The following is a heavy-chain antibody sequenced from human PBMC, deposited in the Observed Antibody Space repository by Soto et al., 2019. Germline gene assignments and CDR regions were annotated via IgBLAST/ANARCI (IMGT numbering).Heavy chain of an antibody. V-gene: IGHV4-59*08. J-gene: IGHJ4*02. D-gene: IGHD6-19*01. Sequence: QMQLQESGPGLVKSSETLSLTCSVSGGSISSHYYTWIRQPPEKGLEWLGCGFYSGDTNYNPSLTSRVSISIDTSKNQLSLKLSSVTAADTAVYYCARGSGWLDYWGQGALVTVSS. CDR1: GGSISSHY. CDR3: ARGSGWLDY. CDR2: GFYSGDT.